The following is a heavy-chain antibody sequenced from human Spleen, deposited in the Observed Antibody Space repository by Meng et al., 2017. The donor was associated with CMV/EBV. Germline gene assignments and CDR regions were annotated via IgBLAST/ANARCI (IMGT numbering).Heavy chain of an antibody. CDR1: YTFTGYY. CDR3: AGRKFFGEIWGDGMDV. D-gene: IGHD3-10*01. CDR2: MNPTRGGA. Sequence: YTFTGYYMHWGRQPPGRGLEWRRWMNPTRGGANYAQKFQGRVTLTRNTSISRAYMELSRLISADTAVYYCAGRKFFGEIWGDGMDVWGQGTTVTVSS. V-gene: IGHV1-2*02. J-gene: IGHJ6*02.